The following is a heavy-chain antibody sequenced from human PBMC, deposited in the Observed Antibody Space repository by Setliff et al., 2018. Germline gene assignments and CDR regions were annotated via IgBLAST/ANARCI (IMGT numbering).Heavy chain of an antibody. Sequence: SVKVSCKASGGTFSSYAISWVRQAPGQGLEWMGGIIPIFGTANYAQKFQGRVTITTDESTSTAYMELSSLRSEDTAVYYCVREGVDSRSSTDYRYYMDVWGKGTTVTVSS. J-gene: IGHJ6*03. D-gene: IGHD3-22*01. V-gene: IGHV1-69*05. CDR3: VREGVDSRSSTDYRYYMDV. CDR2: IIPIFGTA. CDR1: GGTFSSYA.